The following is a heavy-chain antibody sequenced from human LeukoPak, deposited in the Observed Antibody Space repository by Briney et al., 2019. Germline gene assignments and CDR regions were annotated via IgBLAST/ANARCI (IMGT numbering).Heavy chain of an antibody. CDR1: GGSFSNYV. J-gene: IGHJ6*02. CDR3: AGRWYQLIGVYYYGMDV. Sequence: ASVKVSCKASGGSFSNYVITWVRQAPGQGLEWMGRIIPVLGVSNFAQKFQGRVTITADKSTNTAHMELSRLESGDTAVYYCAGRWYQLIGVYYYGMDVWGPGTTVTVSS. CDR2: IIPVLGVS. D-gene: IGHD2-2*01. V-gene: IGHV1-69*04.